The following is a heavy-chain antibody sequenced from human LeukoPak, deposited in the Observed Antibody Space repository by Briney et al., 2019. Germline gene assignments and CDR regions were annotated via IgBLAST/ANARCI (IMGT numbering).Heavy chain of an antibody. CDR1: GGSISSYY. J-gene: IGHJ4*02. Sequence: SETLSLTCTVSGGSISSYYWSWIRQPAGKGLEWIGRIYTSGSTNYNPSLKSRVTMSVDTSKNQFSLKLSSVTAADTAVYYCARAERYVDSLSSSGGLWEYKFDHWGQGTLVTVSS. V-gene: IGHV4-4*07. CDR3: ARAERYVDSLSSSGGLWEYKFDH. D-gene: IGHD3-9*01. CDR2: IYTSGST.